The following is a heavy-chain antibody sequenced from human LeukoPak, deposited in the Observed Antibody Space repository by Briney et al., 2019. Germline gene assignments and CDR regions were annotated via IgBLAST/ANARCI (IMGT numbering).Heavy chain of an antibody. Sequence: GRSLRLSCAASGFTFSSYGMHWVRQAPGKGLEGVAVIWYDGSNKYYADSVKGRFTISRDNSKNTLYLQMNSLRAEDTAVYYCAKSVYAQSNYYYYMDVWGKGTPVTVSS. V-gene: IGHV3-33*06. J-gene: IGHJ6*03. CDR3: AKSVYAQSNYYYYMDV. CDR2: IWYDGSNK. D-gene: IGHD2-8*01. CDR1: GFTFSSYG.